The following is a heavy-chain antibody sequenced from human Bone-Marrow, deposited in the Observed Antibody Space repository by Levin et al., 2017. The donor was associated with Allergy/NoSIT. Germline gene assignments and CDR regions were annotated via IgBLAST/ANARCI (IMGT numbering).Heavy chain of an antibody. CDR1: GFTFGVYW. J-gene: IGHJ5*02. D-gene: IGHD3-10*01. CDR3: AREGVNGWFDP. CDR2: INQDETTR. Sequence: HTGGSLRLSCAASGFTFGVYWMDWVRQAPGKGLEWVANINQDETTRYYADSVRGRFTISRDNAKNSIYLQMNSLRVEDTAVYYCAREGVNGWFDPWGQGTLVTVSS. V-gene: IGHV3-7*01.